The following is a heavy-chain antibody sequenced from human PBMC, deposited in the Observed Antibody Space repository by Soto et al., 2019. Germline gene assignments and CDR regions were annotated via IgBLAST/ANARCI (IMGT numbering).Heavy chain of an antibody. J-gene: IGHJ1*01. CDR3: AKDQAAAGTISRYFQH. D-gene: IGHD6-13*01. Sequence: GGSLRLSCAASGFSFSSYAMSWVRQAPGKGLEWVSGISGSGGTTYYAESVKGRFTISRDNFKNTLYLQGNSLRAEDTAVYYCAKDQAAAGTISRYFQHWGQGTLVTVSS. CDR2: ISGSGGTT. V-gene: IGHV3-23*01. CDR1: GFSFSSYA.